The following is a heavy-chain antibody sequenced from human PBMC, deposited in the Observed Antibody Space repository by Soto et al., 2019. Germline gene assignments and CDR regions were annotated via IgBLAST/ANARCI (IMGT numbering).Heavy chain of an antibody. CDR1: GYTFKDYD. V-gene: IGHV1-8*01. J-gene: IGHJ2*01. CDR3: ARRMTWSLWCFDL. D-gene: IGHD3-10*01. CDR2: MNPNSGNT. Sequence: QVQLLQSGAEVKKPGTSVRVSCRASGYTFKDYDINWVRRATGQGLEWMGWMNPNSGNTGYAQKFQGRVNMTRNTSARTAYMELSSLTVEDTALYYCARRMTWSLWCFDLWGSGTQVTVSS.